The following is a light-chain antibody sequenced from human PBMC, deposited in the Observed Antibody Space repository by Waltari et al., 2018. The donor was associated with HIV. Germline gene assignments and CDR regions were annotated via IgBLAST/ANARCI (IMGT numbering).Light chain of an antibody. V-gene: IGLV1-44*01. CDR3: AAWDDRLGGAWV. CDR1: TSNIGSNP. Sequence: QSVLTPPPSASGTPGQRVSISCSGSTSNIGSNPVNWYQQLPGTAPKLLIYSNDQRPSGVPDRFSGSKSGTSASLAINGLQSEDGADYYCAAWDDRLGGAWVFGGGTKLTVL. CDR2: SND. J-gene: IGLJ3*02.